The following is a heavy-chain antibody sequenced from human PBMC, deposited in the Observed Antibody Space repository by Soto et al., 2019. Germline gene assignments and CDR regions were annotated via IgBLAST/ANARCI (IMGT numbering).Heavy chain of an antibody. CDR1: VLPVSCDS. D-gene: IGHD6-13*01. CDR2: ISGDISGGGGST. V-gene: IGHV3-23*01. CDR3: ARGGPAASSPYYYYGMDV. J-gene: IGHJ6*02. Sequence: HHAGALSLSCAASVLPVSCDSMTGVRTATGKGLECVSTISGDISGGGGSTHYADSVKGRFTISRENAKNSLYLQMNSLRAGDTAVYYCARGGPAASSPYYYYGMDVWGQGTTVNVS.